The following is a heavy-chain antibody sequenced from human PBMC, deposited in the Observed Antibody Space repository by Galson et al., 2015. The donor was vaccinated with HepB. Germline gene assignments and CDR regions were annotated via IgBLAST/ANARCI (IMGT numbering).Heavy chain of an antibody. Sequence: SETLSLTCTVSGGSISNYYWSWIRQSPGKGLEWIGYVYYTGSTNYNPSLMSRFTISIDTSKNQFSLRLNSVTAADTAVYYCARSGSSWYGWLAPWGQGTLVTVSS. D-gene: IGHD6-13*01. V-gene: IGHV4-59*08. J-gene: IGHJ5*02. CDR3: ARSGSSWYGWLAP. CDR2: VYYTGST. CDR1: GGSISNYY.